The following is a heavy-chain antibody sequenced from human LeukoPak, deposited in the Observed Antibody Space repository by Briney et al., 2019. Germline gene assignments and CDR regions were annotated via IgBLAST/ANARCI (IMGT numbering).Heavy chain of an antibody. J-gene: IGHJ4*02. Sequence: SETLSLTCAVYGGSFSGYYRSWIRQPPGKGLEWIGYFYYIGSTIYNTSLKSRVIISGDTSKNQFSLKVSSVTAADTAVSYCARGSGYPSPSPLDYSGAGTLVSASS. CDR1: GGSFSGYY. CDR3: ARGSGYPSPSPLDY. V-gene: IGHV4-59*01. CDR2: FYYIGST. D-gene: IGHD5-12*01.